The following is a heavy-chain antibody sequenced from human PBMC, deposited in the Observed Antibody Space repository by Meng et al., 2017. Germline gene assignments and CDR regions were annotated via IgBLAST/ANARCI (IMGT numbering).Heavy chain of an antibody. CDR2: IRSKANSYAT. J-gene: IGHJ3*02. Sequence: GESLKISCAASGFTFSGSAMHWVRQASGKGLEWVGRIRSKANSYATAYAASVKGRFTIFRDDSKNTAYLQMNSLKTEDTAVYYCTSPKYYYDSSAQSAFDIWGQGTMVTVSS. CDR1: GFTFSGSA. D-gene: IGHD3-22*01. CDR3: TSPKYYYDSSAQSAFDI. V-gene: IGHV3-73*01.